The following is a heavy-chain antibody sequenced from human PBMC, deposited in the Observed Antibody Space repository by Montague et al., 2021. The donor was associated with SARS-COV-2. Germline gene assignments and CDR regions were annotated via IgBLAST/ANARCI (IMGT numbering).Heavy chain of an antibody. D-gene: IGHD5-24*01. CDR2: INYRGTT. CDR3: ARHNHGYNRWYYFDY. V-gene: IGHV4-39*01. J-gene: IGHJ4*02. CDR1: GGSISNTNYY. Sequence: SETLSLTCTVSGGSISNTNYYWGLIRQPPGQGLEWNGSINYRGTTHYXXXLKSRVTMSVDTSKSLFSLELISVTAADTAIYYCARHNHGYNRWYYFDYWGQGTLVTVSS.